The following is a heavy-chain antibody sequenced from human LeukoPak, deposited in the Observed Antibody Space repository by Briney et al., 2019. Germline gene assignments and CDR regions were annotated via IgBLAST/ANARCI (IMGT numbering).Heavy chain of an antibody. CDR3: ARIRGVVIVDY. Sequence: SETLSLTCAVSVGSISGGLYSWSWIRQPPGKGLEWNGYIYHSGSTYYNPSLQSRVTISADRSKNQFSLELSSVTAADTAVYYCARIRGVVIVDYWGQGTLVTVSS. CDR2: IYHSGST. CDR1: VGSISGGLYS. V-gene: IGHV4-30-2*01. J-gene: IGHJ4*02. D-gene: IGHD3-10*01.